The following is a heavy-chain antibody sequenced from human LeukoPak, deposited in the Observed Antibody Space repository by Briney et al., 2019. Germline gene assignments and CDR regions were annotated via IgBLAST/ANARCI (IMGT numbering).Heavy chain of an antibody. D-gene: IGHD3-16*01. V-gene: IGHV3-23*01. CDR2: ISPCGGIT. CDR1: GFTFSTYS. J-gene: IGHJ1*01. Sequence: GGSLRLSCAASGFTFSTYSMNWVRQAPGKGLEWVSGISPCGGITYYTDPVKGRFTISRDNSKNTQSLQMNSLRAEDTAVYYCAKDDDGGRYKHWGQGTLVNVSS. CDR3: AKDDDGGRYKH.